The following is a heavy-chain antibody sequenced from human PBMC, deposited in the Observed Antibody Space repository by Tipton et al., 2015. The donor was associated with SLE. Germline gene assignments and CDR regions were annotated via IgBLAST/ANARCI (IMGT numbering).Heavy chain of an antibody. D-gene: IGHD1-26*01. Sequence: TLSLTCAVYGGSFSGYYWSWIRQPPGKGLKWIGEINHSGSTNYNPSLKSRVTISVDTSKNQFSLKVHSVTATDTATYYCARSSFLYRKPPNELDNWGQGTVVTVSS. CDR3: ARSSFLYRKPPNELDN. CDR1: GGSFSGYY. CDR2: INHSGST. V-gene: IGHV4-34*01. J-gene: IGHJ1*01.